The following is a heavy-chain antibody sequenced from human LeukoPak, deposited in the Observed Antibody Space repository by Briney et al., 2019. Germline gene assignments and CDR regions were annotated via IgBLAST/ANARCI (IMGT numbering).Heavy chain of an antibody. CDR1: GGSFSGYY. V-gene: IGHV4-34*01. D-gene: IGHD3-3*01. CDR2: INHSGST. J-gene: IGHJ3*02. Sequence: SETLSLTCAVYGGSFSGYYWSWIRKPPGKGLEWIGEINHSGSTNYNPSLKSRVTISVDTSKNQFSLKLSSVTAADTAVYYCARGFYDFWSGYYSSYFDIWGQGTMVTVSS. CDR3: ARGFYDFWSGYYSSYFDI.